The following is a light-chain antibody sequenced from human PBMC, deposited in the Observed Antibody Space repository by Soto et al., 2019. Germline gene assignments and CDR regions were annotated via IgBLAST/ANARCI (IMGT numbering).Light chain of an antibody. J-gene: IGKJ5*01. CDR1: QSVSTN. Sequence: EIVMTQSPTTLSVSPGERATLSCRASQSVSTNSAWYQQKPGQVPSLLIYGASTRASGIPARFSGSGSGTEFTLTIGSLQSEDFAVYYCQQYSSSPSFGQGTRLEIK. V-gene: IGKV3-15*01. CDR3: QQYSSSPS. CDR2: GAS.